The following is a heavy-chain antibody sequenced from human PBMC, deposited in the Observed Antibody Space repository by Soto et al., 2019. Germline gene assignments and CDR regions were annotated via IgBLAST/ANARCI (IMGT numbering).Heavy chain of an antibody. J-gene: IGHJ6*02. CDR2: ISAYNGNT. Sequence: QVQLVQSGAEVKKPGASVKVSCKASGYTFTSYGISWVRQAPGQGLEGMGWISAYNGNTNYAQKLQGRVTMTTDTSTSTAYMELRSLRSDDTAVYYCARDRAVAGLFSYYGMDVWGQGTTVTVSS. V-gene: IGHV1-18*04. D-gene: IGHD6-19*01. CDR3: ARDRAVAGLFSYYGMDV. CDR1: GYTFTSYG.